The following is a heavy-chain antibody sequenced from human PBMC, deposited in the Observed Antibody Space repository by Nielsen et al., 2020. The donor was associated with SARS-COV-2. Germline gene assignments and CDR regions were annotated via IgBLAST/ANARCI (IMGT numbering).Heavy chain of an antibody. V-gene: IGHV1-46*02. CDR1: GYTFNSYY. Sequence: ASVKVSCKASGYTFNSYYIHWVRQAPGQGLEWMGIIDPSGVSTTYAQKFQGRVTMTRDTSANTAYMELSSLSSEDTAVYYCARITPSSGWDYWGQGTLVTVSS. J-gene: IGHJ4*02. D-gene: IGHD6-19*01. CDR2: IDPSGVST. CDR3: ARITPSSGWDY.